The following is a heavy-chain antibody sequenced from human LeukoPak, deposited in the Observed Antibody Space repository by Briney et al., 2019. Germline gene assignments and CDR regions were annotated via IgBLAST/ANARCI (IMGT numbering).Heavy chain of an antibody. J-gene: IGHJ3*02. CDR2: IIPILGTA. V-gene: IGHV1-69*05. CDR1: GGTFSSYA. D-gene: IGHD5-24*01. CDR3: ARAKKMATIGPWDAFDI. Sequence: SVKVSCKASGGTFSSYAISWVRQAPGQGLEWMGGIIPILGTANYAQKFQGRVTITTDESTSTAYMELSSLRSEDTAVYYCARAKKMATIGPWDAFDIWGQGTMVTVSS.